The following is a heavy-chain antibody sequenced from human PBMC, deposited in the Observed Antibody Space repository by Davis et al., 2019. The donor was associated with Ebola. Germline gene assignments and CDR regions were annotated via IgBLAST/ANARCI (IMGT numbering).Heavy chain of an antibody. J-gene: IGHJ3*02. CDR1: GFTFSSYA. CDR3: ATLGAFDI. D-gene: IGHD3-16*01. V-gene: IGHV3-23*01. CDR2: ISGSGGTT. Sequence: GESLKISCAASGFTFSSYAMSWVRQAPGKGLEWVSAISGSGGTTYYPDSVKGRFTISRDNSKNTLYLQMNSLRAEDTAVYYCATLGAFDIWGQGTMVTVSS.